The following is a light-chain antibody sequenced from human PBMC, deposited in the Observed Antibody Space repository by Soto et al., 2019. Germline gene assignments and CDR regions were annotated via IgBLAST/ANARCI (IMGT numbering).Light chain of an antibody. CDR1: QSVSSY. CDR3: LQYNNWPRT. Sequence: EIVMTQSPAPLSVSPGERATLSCRASQSVSSYLAWYQQKPGQAPRLLIYGASTRAAGIPARFSGSGSGTEFTLTISSLQSEDFAVYYCLQYNNWPRTFGPGTKVDI. V-gene: IGKV3-15*01. J-gene: IGKJ3*01. CDR2: GAS.